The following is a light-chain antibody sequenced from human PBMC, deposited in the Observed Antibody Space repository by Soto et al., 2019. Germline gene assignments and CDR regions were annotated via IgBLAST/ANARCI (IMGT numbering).Light chain of an antibody. V-gene: IGLV2-11*01. CDR1: SSDVGNYNY. J-gene: IGLJ1*01. CDR3: CSYAGSYTYV. CDR2: DVI. Sequence: QSVLTQPRSVSGSPGRSVTISCTGTSSDVGNYNYVSWYQQHPGKAPKLMIYDVIKRPSGVPDRFSGSKSGITASLTISGLQAEDEADYYCCSYAGSYTYVFGTGTKVTVL.